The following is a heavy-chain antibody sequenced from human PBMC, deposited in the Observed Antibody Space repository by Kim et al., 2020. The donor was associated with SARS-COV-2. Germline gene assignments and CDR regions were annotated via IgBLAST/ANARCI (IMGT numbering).Heavy chain of an antibody. CDR1: GFTFSSYS. Sequence: GGSLRLSCAASGFTFSSYSMNWVRQAPGKGLEWVSSISSSSSYIYYADSVKGRFTISRDNAKNSLYLQMNSLRAEDTAVYYCARDKSIAYYDILTGYYMDGDTDYWGQGTLVTVSS. D-gene: IGHD3-9*01. CDR3: ARDKSIAYYDILTGYYMDGDTDY. CDR2: ISSSSSYI. V-gene: IGHV3-21*01. J-gene: IGHJ4*02.